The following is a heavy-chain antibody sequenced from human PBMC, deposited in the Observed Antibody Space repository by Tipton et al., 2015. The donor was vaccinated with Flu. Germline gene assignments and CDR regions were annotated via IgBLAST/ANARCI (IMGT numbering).Heavy chain of an antibody. Sequence: TLSLTCTVSGGSISSGSYYWTWIRQPAGKGLEWIGRVYPSGRTNYNPSLKSRVTISVDTSKNQFSLKLRSVTAADTAVYYCARGRRRYDSDYGLPDYWGQRTLINVSS. D-gene: IGHD4-17*01. CDR1: GGSISSGSYY. J-gene: IGHJ4*02. V-gene: IGHV4-61*02. CDR2: VYPSGRT. CDR3: ARGRRRYDSDYGLPDY.